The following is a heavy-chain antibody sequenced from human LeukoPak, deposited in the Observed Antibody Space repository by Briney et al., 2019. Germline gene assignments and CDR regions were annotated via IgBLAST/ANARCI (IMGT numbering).Heavy chain of an antibody. CDR3: AREDTAMVD. V-gene: IGHV4-39*07. J-gene: IGHJ4*02. D-gene: IGHD5-18*01. Sequence: SETLSLTCDVSGGSISRGSYSWNWIRQPPGKGLEWIGEINHSGSTNYNPSLKSRVTISVDTSKNQFSLKLSSVTAADTAVYYCAREDTAMVDWGQGTLVTVSS. CDR1: GGSISRGSYS. CDR2: INHSGST.